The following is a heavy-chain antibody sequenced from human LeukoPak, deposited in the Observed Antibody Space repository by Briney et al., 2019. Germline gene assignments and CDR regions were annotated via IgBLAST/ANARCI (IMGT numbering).Heavy chain of an antibody. CDR1: GGSISSNSYY. Sequence: PSETLSLTCTVSGGSISSNSYYWDWLRQPPGKGLEWIGSIYHSGSSFYNPSLKSRATISVDTSKNRFSLKLSSVTAADTAIYYCARDRFVFLVPGANDYWGQGTLVTVSS. D-gene: IGHD2-2*01. V-gene: IGHV4-39*07. CDR2: IYHSGSS. CDR3: ARDRFVFLVPGANDY. J-gene: IGHJ4*02.